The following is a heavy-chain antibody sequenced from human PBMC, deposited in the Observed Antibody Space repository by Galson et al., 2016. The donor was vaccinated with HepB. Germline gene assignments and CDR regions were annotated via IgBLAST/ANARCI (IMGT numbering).Heavy chain of an antibody. CDR1: GFTFNSYA. J-gene: IGHJ4*02. V-gene: IGHV3-23*01. CDR2: ISSSGSNT. Sequence: SLRLSCAASGFTFNSYAASWVRQAPGKGLEWVSGISSSGSNTYYAASVKGRFTISRDSSRTTVYLQMNTLRAEDTAVYYCAKARILPSYISGWWGGDFDYWGQGILVTVSS. D-gene: IGHD6-19*01. CDR3: AKARILPSYISGWWGGDFDY.